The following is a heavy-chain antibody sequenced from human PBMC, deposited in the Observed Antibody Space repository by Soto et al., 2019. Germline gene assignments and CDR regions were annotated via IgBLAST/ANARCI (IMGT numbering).Heavy chain of an antibody. V-gene: IGHV4-61*01. D-gene: IGHD5-18*01. J-gene: IGHJ4*02. CDR2: IYYSGST. CDR3: ARDSYEGTDY. Sequence: SETLSLTCTVSGGSVSSGSYYWSWIRQPPGKGLEWIGYIYYSGSTNYNPSLKSRVTISVDTSKNQFSLKLSSVTAADTAVYYCARDSYEGTDYWGQGTLVTVSS. CDR1: GGSVSSGSYY.